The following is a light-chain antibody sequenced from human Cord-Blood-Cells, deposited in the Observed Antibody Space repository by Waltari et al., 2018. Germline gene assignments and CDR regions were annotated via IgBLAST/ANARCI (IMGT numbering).Light chain of an antibody. J-gene: IGLJ3*02. Sequence: QSALTQHASVSGSHGKEITIPCTGTSSDVGGYNYVSWYQQHPGKAPKLMSYEVSKRPSGVSNLFSGSKSGNRASLTISGLQAEDDADYYCSSYTSSSTLVFGGRTKLTVL. CDR1: SSDVGGYNY. CDR2: EVS. V-gene: IGLV2-14*01. CDR3: SSYTSSSTLV.